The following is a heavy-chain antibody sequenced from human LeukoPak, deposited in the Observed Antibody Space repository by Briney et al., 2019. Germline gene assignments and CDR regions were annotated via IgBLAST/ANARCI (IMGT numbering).Heavy chain of an antibody. CDR2: IKQDGSEK. CDR3: ARPSSGWYYFDY. D-gene: IGHD6-13*01. V-gene: IGHV3-7*05. J-gene: IGHJ4*02. CDR1: GFTFSSYW. Sequence: PGGSLRLSCAASGFTFSSYWMSWVRQAPGKGLEGVANIKQDGSEKYYVDSVKGRFTISRDNAKNSLCLQMNSLRAEDTAVYYCARPSSGWYYFDYWGQGTLVTVSS.